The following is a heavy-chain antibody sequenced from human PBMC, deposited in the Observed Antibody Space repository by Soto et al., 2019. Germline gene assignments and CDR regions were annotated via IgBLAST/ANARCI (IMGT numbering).Heavy chain of an antibody. V-gene: IGHV5-10-1*01. CDR3: ARHLSSWAHSQDFRWFDP. Sequence: PGESLKISCKGSGYSFTSYWISWVRQMPGKGLEWMGRIDPSDSYTNYSPSFQGHVTISADKSISTAYLQWSSLKASDTAMYYCARHLSSWAHSQDFRWFDPWGQGTLVTVSS. CDR2: IDPSDSYT. J-gene: IGHJ5*02. CDR1: GYSFTSYW. D-gene: IGHD6-13*01.